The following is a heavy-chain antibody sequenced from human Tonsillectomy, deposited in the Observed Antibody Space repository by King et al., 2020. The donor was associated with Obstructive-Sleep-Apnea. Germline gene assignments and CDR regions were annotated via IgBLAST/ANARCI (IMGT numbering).Heavy chain of an antibody. V-gene: IGHV7-4-1*02. CDR1: GYTFTSYA. Sequence: VQLVESGSELKKPGASVKVSCKASGYTFTSYAMNWVRQAPGQGLEWMGWINTITGNPTYAQGFTGRFVFSLDTSVSTAYLQISSLKAEDTAVYYCARDERQMATMGGLIDYWGQGTLVTVSS. CDR2: INTITGNP. D-gene: IGHD5-24*01. J-gene: IGHJ4*02. CDR3: ARDERQMATMGGLIDY.